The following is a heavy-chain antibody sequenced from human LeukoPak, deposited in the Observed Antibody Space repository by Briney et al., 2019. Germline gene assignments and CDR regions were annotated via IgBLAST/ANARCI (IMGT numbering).Heavy chain of an antibody. CDR1: GYSISSGYY. D-gene: IGHD2-15*01. V-gene: IGHV4-38-2*02. Sequence: SETLSLTCAVSGYSISSGYYWGWIRQPPGKGLEWIGSIYHSGSTYYNPSLKSRVTISVDMSKNQFSLKLSSVTAADTAVYYCARDWGFVVAALYYFDYWGQGTLVTVSS. J-gene: IGHJ4*02. CDR3: ARDWGFVVAALYYFDY. CDR2: IYHSGST.